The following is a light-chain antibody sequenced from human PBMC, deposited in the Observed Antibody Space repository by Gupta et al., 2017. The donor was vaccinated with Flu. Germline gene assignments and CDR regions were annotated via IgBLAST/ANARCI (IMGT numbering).Light chain of an antibody. Sequence: AIQMAQSPSSLSASVGDGVTVTCRASQDIRITLGWYQQKPGKAPKLLIYNASTLQPGVPSRFRDSGSGTDFTLTISSLQAEDFATYYCRREHNYALTFGGGTKVEIK. CDR3: RREHNYALT. CDR1: QDIRIT. J-gene: IGKJ4*01. CDR2: NAS. V-gene: IGKV1-6*01.